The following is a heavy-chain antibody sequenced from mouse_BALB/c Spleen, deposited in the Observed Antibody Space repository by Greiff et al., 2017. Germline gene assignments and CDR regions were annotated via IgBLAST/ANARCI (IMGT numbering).Heavy chain of an antibody. D-gene: IGHD1-1*01. J-gene: IGHJ2*01. V-gene: IGHV7-3*02. CDR1: GFTFTDYY. Sequence: EVQLVESGGGLVQPGGSLRLSCATSGFTFTDYYMSWVRQPPGKALEWLGFIRNKANGYTTEYSASVKGRFTISRDNSQSILYLQMNTLRAEDSATYYCAREDYYGSSYFDYWGQGTTLTVSS. CDR3: AREDYYGSSYFDY. CDR2: IRNKANGYTT.